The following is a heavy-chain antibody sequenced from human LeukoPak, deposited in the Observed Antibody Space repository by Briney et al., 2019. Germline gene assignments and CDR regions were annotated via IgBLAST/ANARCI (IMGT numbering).Heavy chain of an antibody. Sequence: PVGTLRLSCEGSGLSLSADNMNSVRQAPGKGLESGSDISSSSATRFYAASVKGRFTISRDNAKNSLYLQMNSLRPEDTAVYFCARDRHVPGLYYMDVWGKGTTVTVSS. V-gene: IGHV3-48*01. CDR1: GLSLSADN. CDR2: ISSSSATR. J-gene: IGHJ6*03. CDR3: ARDRHVPGLYYMDV. D-gene: IGHD6-6*01.